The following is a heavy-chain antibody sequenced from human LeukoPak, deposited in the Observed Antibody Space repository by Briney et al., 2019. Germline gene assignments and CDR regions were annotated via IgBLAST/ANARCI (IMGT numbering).Heavy chain of an antibody. CDR3: AKDVAAGYYYYYGLDV. CDR1: GFTFSNYA. CDR2: ISGSGGST. J-gene: IGHJ6*02. V-gene: IGHV3-23*01. D-gene: IGHD2-21*01. Sequence: PGGSLRLSCAASGFTFSNYAMTWVRQAPGKGLEWVSAISGSGGSTYCADSVKGRFTISRDNSKNTLYLQMNSLRAEDTAVYYCAKDVAAGYYYYYGLDVWGQGTTVTVSS.